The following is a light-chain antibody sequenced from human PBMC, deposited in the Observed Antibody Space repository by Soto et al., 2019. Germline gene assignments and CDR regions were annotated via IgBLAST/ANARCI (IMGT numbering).Light chain of an antibody. V-gene: IGLV6-57*03. CDR2: EDN. CDR3: QSYDNTPGAV. J-gene: IGLJ7*01. CDR1: SGSFASNY. Sequence: NFMLAQPHSVSESPGKTVTISCTRSSGSFASNYVQWYQQRPGSAPTTVIYEDNQRPSGVPDRFSGSIDSSSNSASLIISGLRAEDEADFYCQSYDNTPGAVFGGGTKLTVL.